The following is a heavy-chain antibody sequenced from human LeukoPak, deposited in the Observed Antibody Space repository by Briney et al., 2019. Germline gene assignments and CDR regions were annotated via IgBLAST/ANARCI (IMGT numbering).Heavy chain of an antibody. CDR1: GGSISSYY. CDR2: IYYSGST. J-gene: IGHJ3*01. Sequence: SETLSLTCTVSGGSISSYYWSWIRQPPGKGLEWIGSIYYSGSTYYNPSLESRVTISVDTSKNQFSLKLSSVTAADTAVYYCARVFTMIVVAWGQGTMVTVSS. D-gene: IGHD3-22*01. CDR3: ARVFTMIVVA. V-gene: IGHV4-39*07.